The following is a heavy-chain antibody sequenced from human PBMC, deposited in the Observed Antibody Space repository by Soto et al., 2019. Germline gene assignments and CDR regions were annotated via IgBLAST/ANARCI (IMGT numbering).Heavy chain of an antibody. V-gene: IGHV5-10-1*01. J-gene: IGHJ6*02. D-gene: IGHD7-27*01. Sequence: ESLKISCKGSGYSFTSYWISWVRQMPGKGLEWMGRIDPSDSYTNYSPSFQGHVTISADKSISTAYLQWSSLKASDTAMYYCARLGKSPGFYYYYGMDVWGQGTTVTVSS. CDR2: IDPSDSYT. CDR1: GYSFTSYW. CDR3: ARLGKSPGFYYYYGMDV.